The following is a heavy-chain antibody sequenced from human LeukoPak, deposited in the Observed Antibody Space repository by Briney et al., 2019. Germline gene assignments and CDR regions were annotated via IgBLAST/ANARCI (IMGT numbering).Heavy chain of an antibody. V-gene: IGHV3-7*01. CDR2: IKQDGSEK. CDR3: ANGDGFDY. CDR1: GFTFSTYW. J-gene: IGHJ4*02. Sequence: GGSLRLSCATSGFTFSTYWMSWVRQAPGKGLDWVANIKQDGSEKYYADSVTGRFTISRDNAKNSLYLQMNSLRAEDTAVYYCANGDGFDYWGQGTLVTVSS. D-gene: IGHD5-24*01.